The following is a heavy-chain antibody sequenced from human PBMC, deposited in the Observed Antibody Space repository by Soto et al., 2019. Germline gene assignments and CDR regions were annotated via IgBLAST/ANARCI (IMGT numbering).Heavy chain of an antibody. CDR3: ARHRASGFGFDF. J-gene: IGHJ4*02. Sequence: ASETLSLTCSVSGGSISSSSYYWGWIRQPPGKGLEWIGQIYLGGSTHTNPSLESRVTISVDKPKNQFSLNLFSVTAADTALYYCARHRASGFGFDFWGQGTLVTVSS. CDR2: IYLGGST. CDR1: GGSISSSSYY. V-gene: IGHV4-39*07. D-gene: IGHD3-9*01.